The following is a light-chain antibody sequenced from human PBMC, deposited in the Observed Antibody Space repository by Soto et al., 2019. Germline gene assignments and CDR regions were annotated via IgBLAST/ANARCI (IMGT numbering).Light chain of an antibody. Sequence: QSVLTQPASVSGSPGQSITISCTGTSSDVGGYNYVSWYQQHPGKAPKLMIYDVSNRPSGVSNRFSGSKSGNTASLTISGLQAEDEAEDYCSSYTSSSTRGGVFGTGTKVTVL. CDR3: SSYTSSSTRGGV. CDR1: SSDVGGYNY. CDR2: DVS. V-gene: IGLV2-14*01. J-gene: IGLJ1*01.